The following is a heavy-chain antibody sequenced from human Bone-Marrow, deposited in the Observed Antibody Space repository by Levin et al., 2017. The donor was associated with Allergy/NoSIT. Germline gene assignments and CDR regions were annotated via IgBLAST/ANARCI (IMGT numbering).Heavy chain of an antibody. J-gene: IGHJ4*02. D-gene: IGHD6-19*01. Sequence: SESLSLTCSVSSASISTNVRNWIRQPPGKGLEWIGYTDHTGSTNTNASLKSRVTILIDRSKNQFSLRLRSVTAADTAVYYCARTPRSGWSYYFDYWGQGILVTVSS. V-gene: IGHV4-59*01. CDR3: ARTPRSGWSYYFDY. CDR2: TDHTGST. CDR1: SASISTNV.